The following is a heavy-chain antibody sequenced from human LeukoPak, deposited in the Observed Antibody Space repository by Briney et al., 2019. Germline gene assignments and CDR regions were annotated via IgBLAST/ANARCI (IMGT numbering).Heavy chain of an antibody. CDR2: INPSSGRT. J-gene: IGHJ4*02. V-gene: IGHV1-46*01. CDR1: GYTFTSYY. CDR3: ARSPGPRRNTYYDYVWGSYRSAFDY. Sequence: ASVKVSFKSSGYTFTSYYMQLVRQAPGQGQEWMGIINPSSGRTSYAQTFQGRVTMTRGTSTSTVYMELSSLRSEDMAVYYCARSPGPRRNTYYDYVWGSYRSAFDYWGQGTLVTVSS. D-gene: IGHD3-16*02.